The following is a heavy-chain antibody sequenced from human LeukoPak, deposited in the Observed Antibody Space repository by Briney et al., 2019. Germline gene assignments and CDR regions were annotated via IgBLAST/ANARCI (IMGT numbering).Heavy chain of an antibody. CDR2: ITTGIGYT. CDR3: ARGRYFDL. CDR1: GFTFTTYG. Sequence: PGWSLRLSCSASGFTFTTYGMNWVRQAPGKGLEWVSSITTGIGYTYYAASVKGRFTISRDNAKNSLYLEMNGLRVEDTAAYYCARGRYFDLWGRGTLVTVSS. V-gene: IGHV3-21*01. J-gene: IGHJ2*01.